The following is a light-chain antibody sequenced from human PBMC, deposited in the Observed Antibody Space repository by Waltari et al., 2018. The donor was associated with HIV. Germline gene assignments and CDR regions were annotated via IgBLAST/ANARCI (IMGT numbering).Light chain of an antibody. Sequence: QSALTQPGSVSGSPGQSTTISCTVTTNDIGNYNLVSWYQQHPAKAPKLVFYEVTNRPPGVPDRFSRSKSGNTASLTISDLRTEDETNYYCASFTKDFTVVFGGGTKVTVL. CDR3: ASFTKDFTVV. CDR1: TNDIGNYNL. J-gene: IGLJ2*01. CDR2: EVT. V-gene: IGLV2-14*02.